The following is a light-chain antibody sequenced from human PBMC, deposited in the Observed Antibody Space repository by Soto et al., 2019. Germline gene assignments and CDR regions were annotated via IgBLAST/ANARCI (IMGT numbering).Light chain of an antibody. J-gene: IGKJ1*01. Sequence: DIQMTQSPSTLSASVGDRVTITCWASQRISSWLAWYQQKPGKAPNLLIYDASSLESGVPSRFSGSGSGTEFTLTISSLQPDDFATYYCQQYNSYSSWTFGQGTKVEIK. CDR3: QQYNSYSSWT. CDR1: QRISSW. V-gene: IGKV1-5*01. CDR2: DAS.